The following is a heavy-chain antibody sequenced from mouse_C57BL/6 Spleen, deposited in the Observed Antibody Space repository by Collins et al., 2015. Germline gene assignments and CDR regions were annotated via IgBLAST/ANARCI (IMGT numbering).Heavy chain of an antibody. CDR3: ASTYGYPAWFAY. CDR2: INTYSGVP. CDR1: GYTFTTYG. Sequence: KISCKASGYTFTTYGMSWVKQAPGKGLKWMGWINTYSGVPTYADDFKGRYAFSLETSASTAYLQINNLKNEDTATYFCASTYGYPAWFAYWGQGTLVTVSA. J-gene: IGHJ3*01. V-gene: IGHV9-3*01. D-gene: IGHD2-2*01.